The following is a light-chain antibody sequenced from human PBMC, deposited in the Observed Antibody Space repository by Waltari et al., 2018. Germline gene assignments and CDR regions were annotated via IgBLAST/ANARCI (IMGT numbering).Light chain of an antibody. CDR1: NIGSKS. Sequence: SYGLTQPPSVSVAPGNTATITCGGNNIGSKSVHWYQQRTGQAPVLVVYNEVHRHSVHPWRVPGSHSGNTPTLTISRVEGGDEAEYFCQVWGSQYRLVFGGGTKLSDL. J-gene: IGLJ2*01. V-gene: IGLV3-21*03. CDR3: QVWGSQYRLV. CDR2: NEV.